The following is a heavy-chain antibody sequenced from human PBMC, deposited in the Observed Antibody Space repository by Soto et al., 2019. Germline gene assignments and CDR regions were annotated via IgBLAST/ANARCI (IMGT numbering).Heavy chain of an antibody. CDR3: ARESGDWPLNWFDP. CDR1: GLTVSNAY. D-gene: IGHD2-21*02. Sequence: GGSLRLSCAASGLTVSNAYMAWVRQAPGMGLEWVSVIYDNGTTYYADSVKGRFTISRDTSTNTLSLQMDSLRAEDTAVYYCARESGDWPLNWFDPWGQGTLVTVSS. J-gene: IGHJ5*02. V-gene: IGHV3-53*01. CDR2: IYDNGTT.